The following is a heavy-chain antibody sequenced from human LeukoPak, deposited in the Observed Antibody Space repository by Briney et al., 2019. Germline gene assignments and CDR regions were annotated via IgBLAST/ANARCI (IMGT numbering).Heavy chain of an antibody. D-gene: IGHD6-6*01. Sequence: SVKVSCKASGGTFSSYAISWVRQAPGQGLEWMGGIIPIFGTANYAQKSQGRVTITTDESTSTAYMELSSLRSEDTAVYYCARGQLAARIPRYYYYYMDVWGKGTTVTVSS. CDR3: ARGQLAARIPRYYYYYMDV. CDR2: IIPIFGTA. J-gene: IGHJ6*03. CDR1: GGTFSSYA. V-gene: IGHV1-69*05.